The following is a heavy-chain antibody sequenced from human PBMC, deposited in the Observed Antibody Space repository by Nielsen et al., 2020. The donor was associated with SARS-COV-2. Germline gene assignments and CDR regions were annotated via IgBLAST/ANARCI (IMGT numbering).Heavy chain of an antibody. Sequence: ASVKVSCKASGYTFTDYYIHWVRQAPGQGLEWMGRINPYSGGTNYAQKFQGTVTMTRDGSISTVYMELTSDDTAVYYCARARATIFGLVMSYGMDVWGQGTTVAVSS. J-gene: IGHJ6*02. D-gene: IGHD3/OR15-3a*01. V-gene: IGHV1-2*02. CDR3: ARARATIFGLVMSYGMDV. CDR1: GYTFTDYY. CDR2: INPYSGGT.